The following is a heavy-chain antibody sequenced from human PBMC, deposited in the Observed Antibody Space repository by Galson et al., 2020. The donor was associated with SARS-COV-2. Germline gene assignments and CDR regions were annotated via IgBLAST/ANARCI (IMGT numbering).Heavy chain of an antibody. CDR2: ITGSSNSI. J-gene: IGHJ3*01. CDR1: GFIFNTYN. Sequence: GGSLRLSCAASGFIFNTYNMNWVRQAPGKGLEWVSSITGSSNSIYYADSLKGRFTVSRDNAKNSLYLQMNSLRAEDTAVYYCAGDQPPFIVGATWAFDLWGQGAMVTVSS. V-gene: IGHV3-21*01. D-gene: IGHD1-26*01. CDR3: AGDQPPFIVGATWAFDL.